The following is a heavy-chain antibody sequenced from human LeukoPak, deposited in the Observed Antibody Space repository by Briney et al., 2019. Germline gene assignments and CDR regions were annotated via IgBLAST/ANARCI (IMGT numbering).Heavy chain of an antibody. J-gene: IGHJ4*02. D-gene: IGHD3-10*01. CDR2: FYHGGST. Sequence: SGTLSLTCAVSGGSISSSNWWSWVRQPPGKGLEWVGEFYHGGSTNYNPSLKSRVTISVDKSKNQFSLKLSSVTAADTAVYHCARDDALSHSYGSGSYHYWGQGTLVTVSS. CDR3: ARDDALSHSYGSGSYHY. V-gene: IGHV4-4*02. CDR1: GGSISSSNW.